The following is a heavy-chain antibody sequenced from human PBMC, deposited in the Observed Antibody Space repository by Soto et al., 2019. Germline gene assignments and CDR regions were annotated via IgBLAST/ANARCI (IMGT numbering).Heavy chain of an antibody. J-gene: IGHJ4*02. D-gene: IGHD3-3*01. CDR3: ARWSYLDY. Sequence: GGSLRLSCAASGFSFGSYALSWVRQAPGKGLEWVSTISGSDGKAFYADSVKGRFSISRDTSQSTLYLQMNSLRADDTAMYYCARWSYLDYWGQGTRVTVSS. CDR2: ISGSDGKA. V-gene: IGHV3-23*01. CDR1: GFSFGSYA.